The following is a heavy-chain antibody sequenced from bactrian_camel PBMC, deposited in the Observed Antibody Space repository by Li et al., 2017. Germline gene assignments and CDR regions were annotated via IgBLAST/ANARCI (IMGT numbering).Heavy chain of an antibody. CDR3: VTGVLGPGGIWYVGFGY. Sequence: QLVESGGGLVQPGGSLRLSCAASGFAFSSYSMYWVRQAPGKESEPVATIYLHGPMTWYADSVRGRFAISRDNPKKKIVYLQMNSLKTEDTAVYSCVTGVLGPGGIWYVGFGYWGQGTQVTVS. CDR2: IYLHGPMT. V-gene: IGHV3S25*01. D-gene: IGHD6*01. CDR1: GFAFSSYS. J-gene: IGHJ6*01.